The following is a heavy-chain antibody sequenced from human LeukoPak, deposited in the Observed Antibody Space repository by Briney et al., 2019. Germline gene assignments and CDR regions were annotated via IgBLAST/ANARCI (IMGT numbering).Heavy chain of an antibody. CDR3: ARPILPTADDAFDI. D-gene: IGHD2-21*02. J-gene: IGHJ3*02. CDR1: GFTFSSYT. CDR2: ISTSSRYI. V-gene: IGHV3-21*01. Sequence: PGGSLRLSCAASGFTFSSYTMNWVRQAPGKGLEWVSSISTSSRYIYYADSMKGRFTISRDNAKNSLYLQMNSLRAEDSAVYFCARPILPTADDAFDIWGQGQWSPSLQ.